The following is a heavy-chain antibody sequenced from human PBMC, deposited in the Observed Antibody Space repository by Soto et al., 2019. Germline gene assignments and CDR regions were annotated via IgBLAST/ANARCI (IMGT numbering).Heavy chain of an antibody. Sequence: EVQLLESGGGLVQPGGSLRLSCAASGFTFSSYAMSWVRQAPGKGLEWVSAISGSGGSTYYADSVKGRFTISRDNSKHTWSLQMNSLRAEDTAVYYCEKGPGYFYFAYWGQGTLVTVS. D-gene: IGHD3-22*01. V-gene: IGHV3-23*01. CDR3: EKGPGYFYFAY. J-gene: IGHJ4*02. CDR1: GFTFSSYA. CDR2: ISGSGGST.